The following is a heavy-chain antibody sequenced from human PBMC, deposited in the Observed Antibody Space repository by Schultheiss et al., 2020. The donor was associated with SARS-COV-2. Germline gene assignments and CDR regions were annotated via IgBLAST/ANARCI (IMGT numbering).Heavy chain of an antibody. D-gene: IGHD2-21*02. Sequence: SETLSLTCAVYGGSFSGYYWSWIRQPPGKGLEWIGEINHSGSTNYNPSLKSRVTISVDTSKNQFSLKLSSVTAADTAVYYCARVDCAGDCAPYYFYPMDVWGQGTTVTVSS. CDR3: ARVDCAGDCAPYYFYPMDV. J-gene: IGHJ6*02. V-gene: IGHV4-34*01. CDR1: GGSFSGYY. CDR2: INHSGST.